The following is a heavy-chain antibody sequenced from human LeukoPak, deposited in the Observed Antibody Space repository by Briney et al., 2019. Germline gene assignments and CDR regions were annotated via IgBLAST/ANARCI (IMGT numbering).Heavy chain of an antibody. D-gene: IGHD3/OR15-3a*01. CDR2: INHSGST. Sequence: PSETLSLTCADYGGQFSGYYWSWMRQPQGKGLEWIGEINHSGSTNYNPSLKSRVTISVDTSKNQFSLKLSSVTAADTAVYYCARRTGVLDYWGQGTLVTVSS. CDR3: ARRTGVLDY. V-gene: IGHV4-34*01. CDR1: GGQFSGYY. J-gene: IGHJ4*02.